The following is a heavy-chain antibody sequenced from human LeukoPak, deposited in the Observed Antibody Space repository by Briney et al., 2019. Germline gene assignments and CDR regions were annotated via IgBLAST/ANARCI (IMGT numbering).Heavy chain of an antibody. Sequence: PSETLSLTCTVSGGSISSHYWSWLRQPPGKGLEWIGYIYYSGSTNYNPSLKSRVTISVDTFKNQFSLKLSSVTAADTAVYYCARGGLDYDFWSGYYRYWGQGTLVTVSS. CDR1: GGSISSHY. CDR2: IYYSGST. V-gene: IGHV4-59*11. D-gene: IGHD3-3*01. J-gene: IGHJ4*02. CDR3: ARGGLDYDFWSGYYRY.